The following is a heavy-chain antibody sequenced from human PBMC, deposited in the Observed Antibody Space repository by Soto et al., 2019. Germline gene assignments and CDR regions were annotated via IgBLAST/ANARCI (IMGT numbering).Heavy chain of an antibody. CDR1: GGTFSSYA. CDR3: ASRRDTATLDYFDY. D-gene: IGHD6-25*01. J-gene: IGHJ4*02. Sequence: QVQLVQSGAEVKKPGSSVKVSCKASGGTFSSYAISWVRQAPRQGLEWMGGIIPIFGTANYAQKFQGRVTITADESTSTAYMELSSLRSEDTAVYYCASRRDTATLDYFDYWGQGTLVTVSS. V-gene: IGHV1-69*12. CDR2: IIPIFGTA.